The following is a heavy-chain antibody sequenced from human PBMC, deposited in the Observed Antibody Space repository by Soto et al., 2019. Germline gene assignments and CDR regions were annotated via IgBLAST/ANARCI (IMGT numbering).Heavy chain of an antibody. CDR1: GGSISSGGYY. CDR3: ARVPLSGDDILTGFWFDP. CDR2: IYYSGST. Sequence: SETLSLTCTVSGGSISSGGYYWSWIRQHPGKGLEWIGYIYYSGSTYYNPSLKGRVTISVDTSKNQFSLKLSSVTAADTAVYYCARVPLSGDDILTGFWFDPWGQGTLVTVSS. V-gene: IGHV4-31*03. J-gene: IGHJ5*02. D-gene: IGHD3-9*01.